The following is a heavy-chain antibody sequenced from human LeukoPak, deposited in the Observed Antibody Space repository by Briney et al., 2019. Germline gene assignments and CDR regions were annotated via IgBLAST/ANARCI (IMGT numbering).Heavy chain of an antibody. CDR1: GGSFSGYY. Sequence: SETLSLTCAVYGGSFSGYYWSWIRQPPGKGLEWIGEINHSGSTNCNPSLKSRVTISVDTSKNQFSLKLSSVTAADTAVYYCARGRMFTIFSYYMDVWGKGTTVTVSS. CDR2: INHSGST. D-gene: IGHD3-9*01. J-gene: IGHJ6*03. CDR3: ARGRMFTIFSYYMDV. V-gene: IGHV4-34*01.